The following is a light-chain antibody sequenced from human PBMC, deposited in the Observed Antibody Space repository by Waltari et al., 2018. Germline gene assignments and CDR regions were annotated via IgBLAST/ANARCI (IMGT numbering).Light chain of an antibody. CDR3: SSYTANTRF. V-gene: IGLV1-51*02. CDR1: TSNIGDHY. Sequence: VLTQPPSVSAAPGQHVTISCSGSTSNIGDHYVSWYQPLPGTAPKVIIYKTKERPSGVSHRFSGSRSGNTASLTISGLQAEDEADYYCSSYTANTRFFGGGTKLTVL. J-gene: IGLJ2*01. CDR2: KTK.